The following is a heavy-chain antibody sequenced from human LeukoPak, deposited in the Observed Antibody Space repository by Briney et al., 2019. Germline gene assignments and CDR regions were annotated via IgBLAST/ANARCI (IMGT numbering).Heavy chain of an antibody. V-gene: IGHV4-61*01. D-gene: IGHD6-25*01. CDR2: IYYSGST. CDR1: GGSISSSSYY. Sequence: SETLSLTCTVSGGSISSSSYYWGWIRQPPGKGLEWIGYIYYSGSTNYNPSLKSRVTISVDTSKNQFSLKLSSVTAADTAVYYCARETRRIAANYFDYWGQGTLVTVSS. CDR3: ARETRRIAANYFDY. J-gene: IGHJ4*02.